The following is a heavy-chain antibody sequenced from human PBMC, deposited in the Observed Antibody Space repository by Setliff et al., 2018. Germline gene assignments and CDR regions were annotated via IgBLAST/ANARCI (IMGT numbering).Heavy chain of an antibody. V-gene: IGHV1-8*01. CDR3: ARTGTRDDYFDY. Sequence: ASVKVSCKASGYTFTSYDINWVRQATGQGLEWMGWMNPNSGNTGYAQKFQGRVTMTRNTSISTAYMELSSLRSEDTAVYYCARTGTRDDYFDYWGQGTLVTVSS. CDR1: GYTFTSYD. D-gene: IGHD1-1*01. CDR2: MNPNSGNT. J-gene: IGHJ4*02.